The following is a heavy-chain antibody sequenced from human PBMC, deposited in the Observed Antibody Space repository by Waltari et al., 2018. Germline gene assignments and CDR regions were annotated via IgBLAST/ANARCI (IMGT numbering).Heavy chain of an antibody. D-gene: IGHD6-13*01. Sequence: QVQLVPSGAAVKKPGTSVQVSCTASAYPFTGSYIHWVRQAPGQGLEWMGRINPNSGGTNYAQKFQGRVTMTRDTSISTAYMELSRLRSDDTAVYYCARIAAAGWSWFDPWGQGTLVTVSS. J-gene: IGHJ5*02. V-gene: IGHV1-2*06. CDR2: INPNSGGT. CDR1: AYPFTGSY. CDR3: ARIAAAGWSWFDP.